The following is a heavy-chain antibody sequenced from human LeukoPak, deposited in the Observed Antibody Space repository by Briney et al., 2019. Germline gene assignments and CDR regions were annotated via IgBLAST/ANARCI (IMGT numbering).Heavy chain of an antibody. V-gene: IGHV3-23*01. J-gene: IGHJ4*02. CDR3: AKAMGGVVIKSAGLDY. D-gene: IGHD3-3*01. CDR2: ISGSGGST. CDR1: GFTFSSYA. Sequence: PGGSLRLSCAASGFTFSSYAMSWVRQAPGKGLEWVSAISGSGGSTYYADSVKGRFTISRDNSKNTLYLQMNSLRAEDTAVYYCAKAMGGVVIKSAGLDYWGQGTLVTVSS.